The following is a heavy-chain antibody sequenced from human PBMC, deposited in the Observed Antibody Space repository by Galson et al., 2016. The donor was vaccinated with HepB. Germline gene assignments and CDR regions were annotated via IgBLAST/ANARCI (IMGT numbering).Heavy chain of an antibody. J-gene: IGHJ4*02. CDR2: ISGSGGTT. CDR1: GFTFRNYA. V-gene: IGHV3-23*01. Sequence: SLRLSCAASGFTFRNYAMSWVRQAPGKGLEWVPVISGSGGTTYHADPVKGRFTISRDNLKKMLYLQMNNVGAEDTAVYYCAKGTNWGYVSEVDYWGQGTLVTVSS. D-gene: IGHD7-27*01. CDR3: AKGTNWGYVSEVDY.